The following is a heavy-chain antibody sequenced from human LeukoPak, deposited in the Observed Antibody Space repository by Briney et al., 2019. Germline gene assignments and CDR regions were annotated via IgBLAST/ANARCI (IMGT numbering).Heavy chain of an antibody. CDR2: IYYSGST. CDR1: GVSISSSSYY. Sequence: SETLSLTCTVSGVSISSSSYYWGWIRQPPGKGLEWIGSIYYSGSTYYNPSLKSRVTISVDTSKNQFSLKLSSVTAADTAVYYCAREARIYDYVWGSYRKLLFDYWGQGTLVTVSS. V-gene: IGHV4-39*07. CDR3: AREARIYDYVWGSYRKLLFDY. D-gene: IGHD3-16*02. J-gene: IGHJ4*02.